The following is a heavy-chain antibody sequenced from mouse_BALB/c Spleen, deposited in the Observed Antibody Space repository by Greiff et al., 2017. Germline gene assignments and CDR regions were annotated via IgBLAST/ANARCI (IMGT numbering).Heavy chain of an antibody. J-gene: IGHJ3*01. CDR2: INPSTGYT. Sequence: VMLVESGAELAKPGASVKMSCKASGYTFTSYWMHWVKQRPGQGLEWIGYINPSTGYTEYNQKFKDKATLTADKSSSTAYMQLSSLTSEDSAVYYCASFITTVEAWFAYWGQGTLVTVSA. V-gene: IGHV1-7*01. D-gene: IGHD1-1*01. CDR1: GYTFTSYW. CDR3: ASFITTVEAWFAY.